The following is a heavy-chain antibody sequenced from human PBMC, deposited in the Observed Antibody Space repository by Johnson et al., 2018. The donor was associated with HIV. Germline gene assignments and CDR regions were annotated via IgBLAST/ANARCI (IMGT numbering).Heavy chain of an antibody. D-gene: IGHD1-26*01. CDR3: ARDAPDSGSYHAFDI. V-gene: IGHV3-30*19. Sequence: QVQLVESGGGVVQPGGSLRLSCAASGLAFSSYGMHWVRQAPGKGLEWVAVISYDGSNKYYADSVKGRFTISRDNSKNTLYLQMNSLRAEDTAVYYCARDAPDSGSYHAFDIWGQGTTVTVSS. J-gene: IGHJ3*02. CDR1: GLAFSSYG. CDR2: ISYDGSNK.